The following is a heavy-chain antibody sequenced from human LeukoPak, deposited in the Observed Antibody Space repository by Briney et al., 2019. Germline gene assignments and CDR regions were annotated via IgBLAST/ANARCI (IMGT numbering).Heavy chain of an antibody. V-gene: IGHV3-53*01. CDR3: ARGVEPLAANTLAY. Sequence: PGGSLRLSCAASGFTVITNDVTWVRHAPGKGLEWVSVLYSDGNTKYADSVQGRFTISRDNSKNTLYLEMNSLSPDDTAVYYCARGVEPLAANTLAYWGQGTLVTVSS. J-gene: IGHJ4*02. CDR2: LYSDGNT. D-gene: IGHD1-14*01. CDR1: GFTVITND.